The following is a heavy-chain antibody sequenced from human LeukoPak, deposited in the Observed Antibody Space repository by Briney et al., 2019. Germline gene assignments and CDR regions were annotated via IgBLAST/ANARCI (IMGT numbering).Heavy chain of an antibody. CDR2: ISSSSDYI. D-gene: IGHD1-1*01. CDR1: GFTFSSYS. CDR3: AKERLLEGVSISGYMDV. J-gene: IGHJ6*03. Sequence: GGSLRLSCAASGFTFSSYSMNWVRQAPGKGLEWVSSISSSSDYIYCADSVKGRFTISRDNSKNTLYLQMNSLRAEDTAFYYCAKERLLEGVSISGYMDVWGKGTTVTISS. V-gene: IGHV3-21*01.